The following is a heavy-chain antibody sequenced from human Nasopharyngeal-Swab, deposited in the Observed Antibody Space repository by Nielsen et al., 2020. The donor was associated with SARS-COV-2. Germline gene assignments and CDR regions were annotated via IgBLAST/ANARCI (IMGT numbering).Heavy chain of an antibody. CDR3: AKGPGYCSSTSCARKAYFDY. CDR1: GFTFKNHG. V-gene: IGHV3-23*01. D-gene: IGHD2-2*03. J-gene: IGHJ4*02. Sequence: GGSLRLSCEVSGFTFKNHGMNWIRQAPGKGLEWVSAISGSALRTYYADSVKGQFTISRDNSKNTLYLQMNSLRAEDTAVYYCAKGPGYCSSTSCARKAYFDYWGQGTLVTVSS. CDR2: ISGSALRT.